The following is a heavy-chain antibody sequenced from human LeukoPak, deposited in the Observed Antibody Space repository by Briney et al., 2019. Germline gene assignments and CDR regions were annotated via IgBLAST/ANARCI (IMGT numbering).Heavy chain of an antibody. V-gene: IGHV4-59*01. CDR3: ARVKVVPAAMYDY. D-gene: IGHD2-2*01. J-gene: IGHJ4*02. Sequence: SETLSLTCTVSGGSISSYYWSWIRQPPGKGLEWIGYIYYGGSTNYNPSLKSRVTISVDTSKNQFSLKLSSVTAADTAVYYCARVKVVPAAMYDYWGQGTLVTVSS. CDR2: IYYGGST. CDR1: GGSISSYY.